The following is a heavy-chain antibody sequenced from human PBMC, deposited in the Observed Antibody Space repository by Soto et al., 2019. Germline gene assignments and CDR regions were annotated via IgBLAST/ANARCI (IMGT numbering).Heavy chain of an antibody. CDR1: GYDFNTNW. Sequence: GESLKISCRGSGYDFNTNWFGWVRQMPGKGLEWMGIIYPGDSDTRYSPSFQGQVTISADKSISTAYLQWSSLKASDTAMYYCARLHVAFDIWGQGTMVTVSS. J-gene: IGHJ3*02. CDR3: ARLHVAFDI. CDR2: IYPGDSDT. V-gene: IGHV5-51*01.